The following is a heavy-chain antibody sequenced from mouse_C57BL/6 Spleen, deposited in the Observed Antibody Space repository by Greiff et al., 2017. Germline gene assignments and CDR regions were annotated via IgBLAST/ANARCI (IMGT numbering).Heavy chain of an antibody. CDR3: ARGRGNYYGSSYGYAMDY. D-gene: IGHD1-1*01. CDR2: ILPGSGST. CDR1: GYTFTGYW. Sequence: QVQLKESGAELMKPGASVKLSCKATGYTFTGYWIEWVKQRPGHGLEWIGEILPGSGSTNYNEKFKGKATFTADTSSNTAYMQLSSLTTEDSAIYYCARGRGNYYGSSYGYAMDYWGQGTSVTVSS. J-gene: IGHJ4*01. V-gene: IGHV1-9*01.